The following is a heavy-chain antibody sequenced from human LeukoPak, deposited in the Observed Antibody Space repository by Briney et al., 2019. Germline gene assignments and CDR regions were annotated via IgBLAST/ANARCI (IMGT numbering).Heavy chain of an antibody. CDR1: GFTFSSYA. CDR2: ISYDGSNK. J-gene: IGHJ4*02. V-gene: IGHV3-30-3*01. CDR3: AREGTLGVYFDY. Sequence: GGSLRLSCAASGFTFSSYAMHWVRQAPGKGLEWVAVISYDGSNKYYADSVKGRLTISRDNSKNTLYLQMNSLRAEDTAVYYCAREGTLGVYFDYWGQGTLVTVS.